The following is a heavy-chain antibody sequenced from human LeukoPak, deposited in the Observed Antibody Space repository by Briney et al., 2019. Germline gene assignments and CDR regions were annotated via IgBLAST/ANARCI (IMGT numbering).Heavy chain of an antibody. V-gene: IGHV4-34*01. D-gene: IGHD3-3*02. CDR1: GGSFSGYY. CDR3: AREDFSRDYDY. Sequence: TSETLSLTCAVYGGSFSGYYWSWIRQPPGKGLEWIGEINHSGSTNYNPSLKSRVTISVDTSKNQFSLKLSSVTAADTAVYYCAREDFSRDYDYWGQGTLVTVSS. J-gene: IGHJ4*02. CDR2: INHSGST.